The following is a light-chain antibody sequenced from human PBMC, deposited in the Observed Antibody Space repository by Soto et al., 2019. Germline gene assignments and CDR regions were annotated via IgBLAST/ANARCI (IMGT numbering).Light chain of an antibody. CDR1: SSNIGAAYD. CDR3: QSYDSSLSGWV. V-gene: IGLV1-40*01. J-gene: IGLJ3*02. CDR2: GNN. Sequence: QSVLTQPPSASGAPGQKVTISCTRSSSNIGAAYDVHWYQHLPGTAPKLLIYGNNNRPSGVPDRFSGSKSGTSASLAITGLQAEDEADYYCQSYDSSLSGWVFGGGTQLTVL.